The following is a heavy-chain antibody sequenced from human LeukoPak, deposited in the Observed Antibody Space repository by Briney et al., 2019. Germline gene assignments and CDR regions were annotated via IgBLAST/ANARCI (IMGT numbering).Heavy chain of an antibody. D-gene: IGHD1-26*01. Sequence: GGSLRLSCAASGFNFNTYTMNWVRQAPGKGLGWVSSISSDSSYIYYADAVHGRFTISRDNSKNTLYLQMNSLRAEDTAVYYCANELLQSDHYWGQGTLVTVSS. CDR1: GFNFNTYT. CDR2: ISSDSSYI. J-gene: IGHJ4*02. V-gene: IGHV3-21*01. CDR3: ANELLQSDHY.